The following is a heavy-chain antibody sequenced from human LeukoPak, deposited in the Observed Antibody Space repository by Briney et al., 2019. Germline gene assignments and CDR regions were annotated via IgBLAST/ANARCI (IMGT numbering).Heavy chain of an antibody. V-gene: IGHV4-39*01. J-gene: IGHJ4*02. CDR3: ARQANMIADY. D-gene: IGHD3-22*01. CDR1: GVSVSRTSYY. Sequence: PSETLSLTCSVSGVSVSRTSYYWGWIRQPPGKGLEWIGSIYYSGSTYYNPSLKSQVAISVDTSKNQFSLKLNSVTAADTAVYYCARQANMIADYWGQGTLVTVSS. CDR2: IYYSGST.